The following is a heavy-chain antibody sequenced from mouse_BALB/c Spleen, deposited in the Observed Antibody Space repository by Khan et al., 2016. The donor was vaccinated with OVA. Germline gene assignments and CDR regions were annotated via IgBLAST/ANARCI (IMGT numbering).Heavy chain of an antibody. CDR2: ISSGGRYT. Sequence: EVELVESGGDLVKPGGSLKVSCAASGFTFSTYGMSWVRQTPDKRLEWVATISSGGRYTYFPDSVKGRFTISSDNAKNTLYLQMTSLKSEDTAMYYCARAYYGNDYYAMDYWGQGTSVTVSS. CDR1: GFTFSTYG. J-gene: IGHJ4*01. CDR3: ARAYYGNDYYAMDY. V-gene: IGHV5-6*01. D-gene: IGHD2-10*01.